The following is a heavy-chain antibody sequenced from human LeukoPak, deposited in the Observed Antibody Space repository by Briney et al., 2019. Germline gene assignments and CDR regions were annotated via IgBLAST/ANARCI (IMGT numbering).Heavy chain of an antibody. CDR3: ATSGILDF. CDR1: GSSLTELS. V-gene: IGHV1-24*01. CDR2: LEREDGET. Sequence: ASVKVSCKVSGSSLTELSIHWVRQSPGYGLEWMGGLEREDGETIYAQKFQGRVTMTEDTSTHTSYIELSSLRSDDAAVYYCATSGILDFWGQGTLVTVSS. J-gene: IGHJ4*02.